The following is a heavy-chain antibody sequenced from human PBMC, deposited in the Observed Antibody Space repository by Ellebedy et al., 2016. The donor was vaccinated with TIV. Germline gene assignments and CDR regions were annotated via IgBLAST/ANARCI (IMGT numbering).Heavy chain of an antibody. J-gene: IGHJ4*02. V-gene: IGHV1-69*13. CDR2: IIGMFGTT. D-gene: IGHD3-22*01. CDR1: GGTFSSYA. Sequence: SVKVSCKASGGTFSSYAISWVRQAPGQGLEWMGGIIGMFGTTSYAKKFQVRGTIIADESTSNAYMELSSLRSEDTAVYYCTRGLGYHDTSGYYLWGRGTLVTVSA. CDR3: TRGLGYHDTSGYYL.